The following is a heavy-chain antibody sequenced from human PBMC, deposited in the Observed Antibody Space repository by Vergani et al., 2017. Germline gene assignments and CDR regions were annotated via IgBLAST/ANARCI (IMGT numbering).Heavy chain of an antibody. J-gene: IGHJ4*02. CDR3: ATTTTVTTDY. CDR1: GFTFSSYA. Sequence: QVQLVESGGGVVQPGRSLRLSCAASGFTFSSYAMHWVRQAPGKGLEWVAVISYDGSNKYYADSVKGRFTISRDNSKNTLYLQMNSLRAEDTAVYYCATTTTVTTDYWGQGTLVTVSS. V-gene: IGHV3-30*04. D-gene: IGHD4-17*01. CDR2: ISYDGSNK.